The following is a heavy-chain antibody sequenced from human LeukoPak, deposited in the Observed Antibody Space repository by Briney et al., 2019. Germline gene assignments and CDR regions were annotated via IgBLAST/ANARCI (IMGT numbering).Heavy chain of an antibody. D-gene: IGHD7-27*01. CDR1: GASISGYY. CDR2: MYYSGGT. J-gene: IGHJ4*02. V-gene: IGHV4-59*01. Sequence: SETLSLTCRVSGASISGYYWSWIRQPPGKGLKWIGHMYYSGGTTYNPSLKSRVSTSLDTSKKHFSLKLSSVTAADTAVYYCAGTGLFFDYWSQGTLVTVSS. CDR3: AGTGLFFDY.